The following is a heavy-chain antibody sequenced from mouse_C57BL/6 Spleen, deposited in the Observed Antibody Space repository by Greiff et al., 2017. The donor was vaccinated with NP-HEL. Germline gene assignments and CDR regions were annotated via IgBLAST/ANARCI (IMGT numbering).Heavy chain of an antibody. CDR3: ARYSLWLRLAMDY. CDR1: GYTFTSYW. CDR2: INPSNGGT. J-gene: IGHJ4*01. V-gene: IGHV1-53*01. D-gene: IGHD2-2*01. Sequence: QVQLQQPGTELVKPGASVKLSCKASGYTFTSYWMHWVKQRPGQGLEWIGNINPSNGGTNYNEKFKSKATMTVDKSSSTAYMQLSSLTSEGSAVYYCARYSLWLRLAMDYWGQGASVTVSS.